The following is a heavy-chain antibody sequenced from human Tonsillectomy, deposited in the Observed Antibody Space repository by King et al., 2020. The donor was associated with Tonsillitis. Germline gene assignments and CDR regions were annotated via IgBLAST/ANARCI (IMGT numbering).Heavy chain of an antibody. CDR3: ARRGQGSGDAFNI. CDR1: GGSISTYY. V-gene: IGHV4-59*08. CDR2: IYYSGST. Sequence: VQLQESGPGLVKPSETLSLTCSVSGGSISTYYWSWIRQPPGKGLEWIGYIYYSGSTNYNPSLKSRVTISVDTSKNQFSLKPSSVTAADTAVYYCARRGQGSGDAFNIWGQGTMVTVSS. D-gene: IGHD3-3*01. J-gene: IGHJ3*02.